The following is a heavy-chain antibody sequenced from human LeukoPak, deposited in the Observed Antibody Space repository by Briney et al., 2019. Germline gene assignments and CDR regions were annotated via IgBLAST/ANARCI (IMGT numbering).Heavy chain of an antibody. Sequence: PGGSLRLSCEASGFTFSSYSMSWVRQPPGKGLEWVSSISGRGGTTYYADSVKGRFTISRDNSKNTVYLEMNSLRAEDTAVYYCAKVRGAVAITFLDYWGQGTLVTVSS. D-gene: IGHD3-22*01. V-gene: IGHV3-23*01. CDR2: ISGRGGTT. CDR1: GFTFSSYS. J-gene: IGHJ4*02. CDR3: AKVRGAVAITFLDY.